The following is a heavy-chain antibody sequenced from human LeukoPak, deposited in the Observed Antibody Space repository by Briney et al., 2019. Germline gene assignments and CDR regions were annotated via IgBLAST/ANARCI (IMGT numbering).Heavy chain of an antibody. V-gene: IGHV4/OR15-8*01. D-gene: IGHD2-2*02. CDR1: GGSITSTNW. Sequence: PSGTLSLTCGVSGGSITSTNWWTWVRQSPGKGLEWIGEIHHNGTRNYNPSLKSRVTISADTFKNHFSLIVTSLTAADTAVYYCAAAPILRGEGGEHYKYGMDVWGQGTTVIVSS. CDR3: AAAPILRGEGGEHYKYGMDV. J-gene: IGHJ6*02. CDR2: IHHNGTR.